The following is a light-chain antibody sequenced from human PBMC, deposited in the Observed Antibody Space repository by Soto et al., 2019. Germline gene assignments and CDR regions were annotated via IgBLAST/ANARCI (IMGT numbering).Light chain of an antibody. Sequence: EIVLTQSPATLSLSPGERATLSCRASQSVSNYLAWYQQKPGQAPRLLIYGASNRATGIPARFTGSGSGTDFTLTISSLEPEDFAIYCWQHRGEWPRTFGQGTKLEI. J-gene: IGKJ2*01. V-gene: IGKV3-11*01. CDR1: QSVSNY. CDR2: GAS. CDR3: QHRGEWPRT.